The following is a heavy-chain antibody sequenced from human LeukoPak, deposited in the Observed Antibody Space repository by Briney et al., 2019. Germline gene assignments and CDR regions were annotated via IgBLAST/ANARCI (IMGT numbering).Heavy chain of an antibody. J-gene: IGHJ6*03. V-gene: IGHV4-61*02. Sequence: SQTLSLTCTVSSDYISSGNYYWSWIRQPAGKGLEWIGRIYTSGSTNYNPSLKSRVTISIDTSKNQFSLKLSSVTAADTAVYYCARAGGDYFYYYYYMDVWGKGTTVTVSS. CDR1: SDYISSGNYY. D-gene: IGHD4-17*01. CDR3: ARAGGDYFYYYYYMDV. CDR2: IYTSGST.